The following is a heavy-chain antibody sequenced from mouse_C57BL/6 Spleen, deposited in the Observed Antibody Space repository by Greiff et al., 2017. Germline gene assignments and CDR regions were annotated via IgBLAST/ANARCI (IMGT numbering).Heavy chain of an antibody. CDR2: ISSGGSYT. CDR1: GSTFSSYG. D-gene: IGHD1-1*01. Sequence: EVKLMESGGDLVKPGGSLKLSCAASGSTFSSYGMSWVRQTPDKRLEWVATISSGGSYTYYPESVKGGFTLSGDNAKNTLYLQLISLKSEDTAIYYCARHGSSYEAMDYWGQGTSVTVSS. V-gene: IGHV5-6*01. J-gene: IGHJ4*01. CDR3: ARHGSSYEAMDY.